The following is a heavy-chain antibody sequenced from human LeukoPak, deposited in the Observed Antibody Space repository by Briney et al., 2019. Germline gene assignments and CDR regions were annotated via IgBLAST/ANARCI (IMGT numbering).Heavy chain of an antibody. CDR1: GYTFTSYD. Sequence: ASVKVSCKASGYTFTSYDINWVRQATGQGLEWMGWMNPNSGNTGYAQKFQGRVTITRNTSISTAYMELRSLRSDDTAVYYCARGVDIVVVVAATTAFDIWGQGTMVTVSS. D-gene: IGHD2-15*01. J-gene: IGHJ3*02. CDR3: ARGVDIVVVVAATTAFDI. V-gene: IGHV1-8*03. CDR2: MNPNSGNT.